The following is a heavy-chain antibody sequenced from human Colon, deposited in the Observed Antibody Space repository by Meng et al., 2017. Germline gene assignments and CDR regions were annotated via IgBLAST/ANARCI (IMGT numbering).Heavy chain of an antibody. CDR1: GFTFSSYA. CDR2: ISYDGSNK. Sequence: GESLKISCAASGFTFSSYAMHWVRQAPGKGLEWVAVISYDGSNKYYADSVKGRFTISRDNSKNTLYLQMNSLRAEDTAVYYCARSRIVGATLGYWGQGTLVTFAS. D-gene: IGHD1-26*01. V-gene: IGHV3-30*01. J-gene: IGHJ4*02. CDR3: ARSRIVGATLGY.